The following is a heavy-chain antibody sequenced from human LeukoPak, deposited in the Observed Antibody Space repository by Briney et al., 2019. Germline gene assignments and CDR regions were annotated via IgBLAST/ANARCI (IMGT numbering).Heavy chain of an antibody. CDR3: AKDLRGSGWK. CDR2: IWYDGSNK. J-gene: IGHJ4*02. V-gene: IGHV3-33*06. D-gene: IGHD6-19*01. CDR1: GFTFSSYG. Sequence: GRSLRLSCAASGFTFSSYGMHWVRQAPGKGLEWVAVIWYDGSNKYYADSVKGRFTISRDNSKNTLYLQMNSLRAEDTAVYYCAKDLRGSGWKWGQGTLVTVSS.